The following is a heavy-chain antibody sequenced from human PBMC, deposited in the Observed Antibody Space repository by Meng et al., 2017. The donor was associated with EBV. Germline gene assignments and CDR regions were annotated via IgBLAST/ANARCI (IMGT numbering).Heavy chain of an antibody. CDR2: FLPRLGAP. J-gene: IGHJ4*02. CDR3: ASESGRGYTPDY. V-gene: IGHV1-69*01. Sequence: QVQLVQSAAEVKKHVLSVKVSCKTSGGPFRYYAISWVRQAPGQGLEWLGGFLPRLGAPNYAQKFHGRVKITADESTSTHYMDLSSLRSEDTAIYFCASESGRGYTPDYWGQGTLVTVSS. D-gene: IGHD3-10*01. CDR1: GGPFRYYA.